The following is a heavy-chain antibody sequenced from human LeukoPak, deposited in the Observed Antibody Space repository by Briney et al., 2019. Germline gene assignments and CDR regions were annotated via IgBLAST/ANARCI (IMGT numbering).Heavy chain of an antibody. CDR2: FDPEDGET. Sequence: GASVKVSCKVSGYTLTELSMHWVRQAPGKGLEWMGGFDPEDGETIYAQKFQGRVTMTEDTSTDTAYMELSSLRSEDTAVYYCATVVVVADIREYFQHWGQGTLVTVSS. CDR1: GYTLTELS. D-gene: IGHD2-15*01. CDR3: ATVVVVADIREYFQH. V-gene: IGHV1-24*01. J-gene: IGHJ1*01.